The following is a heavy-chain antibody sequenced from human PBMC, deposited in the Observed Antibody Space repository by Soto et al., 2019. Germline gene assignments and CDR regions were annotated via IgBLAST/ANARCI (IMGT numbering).Heavy chain of an antibody. CDR2: INHSGST. Sequence: SETLSLTCAVYGGSFSGYYWSWIRQPPGKGLEWIGEINHSGSTNYNPSLKSRVTISVDTSENQFSLKLSSVTAADTAAYYCARYIVVVVAANHGDPAHYAYDIWGQGTMVTVSS. CDR3: ARYIVVVVAANHGDPAHYAYDI. J-gene: IGHJ3*02. CDR1: GGSFSGYY. D-gene: IGHD2-15*01. V-gene: IGHV4-34*01.